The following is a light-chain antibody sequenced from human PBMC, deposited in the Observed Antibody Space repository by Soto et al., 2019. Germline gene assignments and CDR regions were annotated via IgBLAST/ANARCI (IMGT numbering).Light chain of an antibody. Sequence: DLQMTQSPSSLSASVGDRVTITCQASQDIRIYLSWYQLKPGKAPKLLIYDASNLQTGVPSRFSGSGSGTDFTFTISSLQPEDFASYYCQQYEDLPLTFGGGTKVGIK. V-gene: IGKV1-33*01. CDR2: DAS. CDR1: QDIRIY. CDR3: QQYEDLPLT. J-gene: IGKJ4*01.